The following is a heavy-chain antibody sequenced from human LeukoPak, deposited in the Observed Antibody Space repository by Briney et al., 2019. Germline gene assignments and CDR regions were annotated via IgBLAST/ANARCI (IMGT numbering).Heavy chain of an antibody. V-gene: IGHV1-69*05. Sequence: SVKVSCKASGGTFSSYAISWVRQAPGQGLEWMGRIIPIFSTANYAQKFQGTVTTTTDESTSTAYMELSSLRSEDTAVYYCARDLAPVLRHFDWLPRGWWGQGTLVTVSS. CDR1: GGTFSSYA. CDR2: IIPIFSTA. D-gene: IGHD3-9*01. CDR3: ARDLAPVLRHFDWLPRGW. J-gene: IGHJ4*02.